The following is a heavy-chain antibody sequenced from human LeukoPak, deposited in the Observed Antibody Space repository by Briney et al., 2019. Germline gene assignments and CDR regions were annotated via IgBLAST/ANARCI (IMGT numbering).Heavy chain of an antibody. V-gene: IGHV3-48*04. Sequence: GGSLRLSCAASGFTFSSYSMNWVRQAPGKGLEWVSYISSSSSTIYYADSVKGRFTISRDNAKNSLYLQMNSLRAEDTAVYYCARYKIAVAGVWFDPWGQGTLVTVSS. D-gene: IGHD6-19*01. CDR1: GFTFSSYS. CDR2: ISSSSSTI. CDR3: ARYKIAVAGVWFDP. J-gene: IGHJ5*02.